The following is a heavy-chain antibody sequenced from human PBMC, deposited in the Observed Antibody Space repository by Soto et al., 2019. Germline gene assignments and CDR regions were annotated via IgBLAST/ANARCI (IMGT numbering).Heavy chain of an antibody. J-gene: IGHJ6*03. CDR3: AREREGYYGSGSLSDYMDV. V-gene: IGHV4-4*02. CDR2: IYHSGST. D-gene: IGHD3-10*01. CDR1: SGSISSSNW. Sequence: SETLSLTCGVSSGSISSSNWWSWVGQPPGKGLEWIGEIYHSGSTNYNPSLKSRVTISVDKSKNQFSLKLSSVTAADTAVYYCAREREGYYGSGSLSDYMDVWGKGTTVTAP.